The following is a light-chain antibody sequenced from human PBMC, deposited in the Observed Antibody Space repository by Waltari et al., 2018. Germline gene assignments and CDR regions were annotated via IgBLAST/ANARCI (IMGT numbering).Light chain of an antibody. CDR2: TNT. V-gene: IGLV1-40*01. J-gene: IGLJ3*02. Sequence: QSLLTQPPSVSGAPGQRVTISCTGSTSNIGAGYDVHWYQQLPGAAPKLLIYTNTTRPAGVPYRFSASKSDTSASLAITGLQAEDEADYYGHSYDFSLRGSVFGGGTKLTVL. CDR3: HSYDFSLRGSV. CDR1: TSNIGAGYD.